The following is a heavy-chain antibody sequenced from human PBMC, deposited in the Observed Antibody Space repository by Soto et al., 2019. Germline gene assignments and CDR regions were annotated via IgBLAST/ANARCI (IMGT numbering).Heavy chain of an antibody. CDR2: ISYDGSNK. J-gene: IGHJ3*02. D-gene: IGHD2-15*01. CDR3: AKDWSDSFDAFDI. CDR1: GFTFSSYG. V-gene: IGHV3-30*18. Sequence: QVQLVESGGGVVQPGRSLRLSCAASGFTFSSYGMHWVRQAPGKGLEWVAVISYDGSNKYYADSVKGRFTISRDNSKNPLYLQMNSLRAEDTAVYYCAKDWSDSFDAFDIWGQGTMVTVSS.